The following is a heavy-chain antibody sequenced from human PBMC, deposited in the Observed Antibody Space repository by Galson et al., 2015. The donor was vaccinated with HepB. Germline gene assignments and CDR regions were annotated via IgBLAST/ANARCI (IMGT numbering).Heavy chain of an antibody. CDR2: IKEDGGER. CDR1: AVSFRSYW. V-gene: IGHV3-7*03. J-gene: IGHJ6*02. D-gene: IGHD1-14*01. Sequence: SLRLSCAVSAVSFRSYWMSWVRQAQGKGLEWVANIKEDGGERYYVDSVRGRFTISRDNAKNSLYLQMNSLRAEDTALYYCARGYYGMDVWGQGTTVTVSS. CDR3: ARGYYGMDV.